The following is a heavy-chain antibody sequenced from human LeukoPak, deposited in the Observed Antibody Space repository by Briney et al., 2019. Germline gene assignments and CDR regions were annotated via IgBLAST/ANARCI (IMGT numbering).Heavy chain of an antibody. D-gene: IGHD1-26*01. CDR2: IRYDGSNK. CDR1: GFTFSSYG. J-gene: IGHJ4*02. V-gene: IGHV3-30*02. CDR3: AKVGGGIGFLAYYFDY. Sequence: GGSLRLSCAVSGFTFSSYGMHWVRQAPGKGLEWVAFIRYDGSNKYYADSVKGRFTISRDNSKNTLYLQMNSLRAEDTAVYYCAKVGGGIGFLAYYFDYWGQGTLVTVSS.